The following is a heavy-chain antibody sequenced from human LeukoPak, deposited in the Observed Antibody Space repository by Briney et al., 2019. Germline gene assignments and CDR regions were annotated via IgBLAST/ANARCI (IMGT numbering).Heavy chain of an antibody. CDR3: AISQILAYAFDI. CDR2: IDPSDSYT. Sequence: GESLQISCKGSGYRFTSYWISWVRQLPGKGLEWMGRIDPSDSYTNYSPSFQGHVTISADKSISTAYLQWSSLKASDTAMYYCAISQILAYAFDIWGQGTMVTVSS. D-gene: IGHD2-15*01. V-gene: IGHV5-10-1*01. CDR1: GYRFTSYW. J-gene: IGHJ3*02.